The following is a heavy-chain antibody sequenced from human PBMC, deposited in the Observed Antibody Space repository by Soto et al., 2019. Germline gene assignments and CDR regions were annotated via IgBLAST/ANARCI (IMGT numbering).Heavy chain of an antibody. D-gene: IGHD6-13*01. CDR2: ISSSGNSI. J-gene: IGHJ4*02. CDR1: GFTLSDYY. CDR3: ARRAAAGRSFDY. V-gene: IGHV3-11*01. Sequence: GGSLRLSCAASGFTLSDYYMTWIRQAPGKGLEWVSYISSSGNSIYYADSVRGRFTVSRDNAKNSLFLQMNSLRAEDTAVYYCARRAAAGRSFDYWGLGTLVTVSS.